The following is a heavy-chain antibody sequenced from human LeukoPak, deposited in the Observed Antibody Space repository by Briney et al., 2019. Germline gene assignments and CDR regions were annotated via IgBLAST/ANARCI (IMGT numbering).Heavy chain of an antibody. CDR2: INHSGST. V-gene: IGHV4-34*01. CDR3: ARGEPPIRYYYYGMDV. J-gene: IGHJ6*02. Sequence: SESLSLTCAVYGGSFSGYYWSWICEPPRKGREWIGEINHSGSTNYNPSLKSRVTISVETSKNQFSLMLSSVTAADTAVYYCARGEPPIRYYYYGMDVWGQGTTVTVSS. CDR1: GGSFSGYY. D-gene: IGHD1-14*01.